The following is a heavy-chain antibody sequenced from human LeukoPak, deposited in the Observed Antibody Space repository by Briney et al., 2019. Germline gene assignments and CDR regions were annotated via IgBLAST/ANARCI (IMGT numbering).Heavy chain of an antibody. V-gene: IGHV3-21*01. CDR3: AKDAQRGFDYSNSLDK. Sequence: GGSLRLSCATSGFAFSPYSMNWVRQAPGKGLEWVSSICCNSTYRYYGDSVKGRFTISRDNFQRTVYLQMNSLRAEDTAVYYCAKDAQRGFDYSNSLDKWGQGTLVTVSS. CDR2: ICCNSTYR. D-gene: IGHD4-11*01. CDR1: GFAFSPYS. J-gene: IGHJ4*02.